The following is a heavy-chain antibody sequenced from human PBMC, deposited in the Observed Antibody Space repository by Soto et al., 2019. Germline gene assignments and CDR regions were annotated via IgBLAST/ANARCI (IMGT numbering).Heavy chain of an antibody. CDR1: GYTFTSYD. CDR2: MNPNSGNT. D-gene: IGHD2-15*01. J-gene: IGHJ6*03. CDR3: ARTAASSDYYYYYYMDV. V-gene: IGHV1-8*01. Sequence: ASVTVSCKASGYTFTSYDINWVRRATGQGLEWMGWMNPNSGNTGYAQKFQGRVTMTRNTSISTAYMELSSLRSEDTAVYYCARTAASSDYYYYYYMDVWGKGTTVTVSS.